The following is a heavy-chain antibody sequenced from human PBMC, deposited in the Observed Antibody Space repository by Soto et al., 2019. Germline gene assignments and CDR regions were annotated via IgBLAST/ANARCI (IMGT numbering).Heavy chain of an antibody. Sequence: GGSLRLSCAASGFTFSSYGMHWVRQAPGKGLEWVAVISYDGSNKYYADSVKGRFTISRDNSKNTLYLQMNSLRAEDTAVDYCAKDRRPYGSGSYYIRWDAFDIWGQGTMVTVSS. CDR2: ISYDGSNK. CDR1: GFTFSSYG. D-gene: IGHD3-10*01. CDR3: AKDRRPYGSGSYYIRWDAFDI. J-gene: IGHJ3*02. V-gene: IGHV3-30*18.